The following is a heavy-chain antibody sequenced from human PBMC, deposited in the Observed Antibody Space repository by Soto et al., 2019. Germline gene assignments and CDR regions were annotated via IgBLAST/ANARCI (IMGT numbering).Heavy chain of an antibody. J-gene: IGHJ5*02. Sequence: PGGSLRLSCAASGFTFDDYAMHWVRQAPGKGLEWVSGISWNSDIIGYADSVKGRFTVSRDNSRNSLYLQMNSLRAEDTALYYCAKVAVAGTHHNWFDPWGQGTRVTVSS. CDR1: GFTFDDYA. CDR2: ISWNSDII. CDR3: AKVAVAGTHHNWFDP. D-gene: IGHD6-19*01. V-gene: IGHV3-9*01.